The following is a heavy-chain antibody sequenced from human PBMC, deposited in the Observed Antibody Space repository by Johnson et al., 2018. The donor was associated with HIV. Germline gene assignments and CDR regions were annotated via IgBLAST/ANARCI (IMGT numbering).Heavy chain of an antibody. CDR3: ARAGRWSGDTFDI. CDR2: IGTAGDT. D-gene: IGHD3-10*01. CDR1: GFTFSNYA. J-gene: IGHJ3*02. V-gene: IGHV3-13*01. Sequence: EVQLVESGGGVVQPGRSLRLSCAASGFTFSNYAMHWVRQPIGEGLEWVSGIGTAGDTYYLGSVKGRFTISRENAKNSLYLQMNSLRAGDTAVYYCARAGRWSGDTFDIWGQGTMVTVSS.